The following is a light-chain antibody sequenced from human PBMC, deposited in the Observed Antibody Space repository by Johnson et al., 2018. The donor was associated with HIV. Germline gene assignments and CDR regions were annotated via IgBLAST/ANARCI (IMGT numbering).Light chain of an antibody. CDR2: DNN. V-gene: IGLV1-51*01. Sequence: QLVLTQPPSVHAAPGQKVTISCSGSSSNIGNNYVSWYQQLPGTAPKLLIYDNNKRPSGIPDRFSGSKSGTSATLGITGLQTGDEADYYCGTWDSSLSAYVFGTGTKVTVL. CDR3: GTWDSSLSAYV. J-gene: IGLJ1*01. CDR1: SSNIGNNY.